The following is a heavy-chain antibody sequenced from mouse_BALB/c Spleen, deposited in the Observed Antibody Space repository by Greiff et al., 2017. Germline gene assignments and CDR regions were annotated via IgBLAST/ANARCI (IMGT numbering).Heavy chain of an antibody. CDR1: GFSLTSYG. V-gene: IGHV2-9*02. Sequence: QVQLKESGPGLVAPSQSLSITCTVSGFSLTSYGVHWVRQPPGKGLEWLGVIWAGGSINYNSALMSRLSISKDNSKSQVFLKMNSLQTDDTAMYYCARDRYDWFAYWGQGTLVTVSA. D-gene: IGHD2-14*01. CDR2: IWAGGSI. J-gene: IGHJ3*01. CDR3: ARDRYDWFAY.